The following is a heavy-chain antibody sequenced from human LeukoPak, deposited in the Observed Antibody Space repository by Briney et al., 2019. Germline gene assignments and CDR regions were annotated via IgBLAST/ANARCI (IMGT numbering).Heavy chain of an antibody. CDR1: GFTFSSYW. CDR3: ARGSYYYDSNGYYHSYFDY. CDR2: IKQDGSEK. V-gene: IGHV3-7*01. J-gene: IGHJ4*02. D-gene: IGHD3-22*01. Sequence: GGSLRLSCAASGFTFSSYWMSWVRQAPGKGLEWVANIKQDGSEKYYVDSVKGRFTISRDNAKNSLYLQMNSLRAEDTAVYYCARGSYYYDSNGYYHSYFDYWGQGTLVTVSS.